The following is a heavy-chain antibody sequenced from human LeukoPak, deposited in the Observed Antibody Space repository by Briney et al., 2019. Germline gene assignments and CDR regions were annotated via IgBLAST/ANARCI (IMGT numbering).Heavy chain of an antibody. J-gene: IGHJ6*03. CDR2: INPNSGGT. Sequence: ASVKVSCKASGYTFTGYYMHWVRQAPGQGLEWMGWINPNSGGTNYAQKLQGRVTMTTDTSTSTAYMELRSLRSDDTAVYYCARDRYYGSGSYYIGYYYYYMDVWGKGTTVTVSS. CDR3: ARDRYYGSGSYYIGYYYYYMDV. D-gene: IGHD3-10*01. CDR1: GYTFTGYY. V-gene: IGHV1-2*02.